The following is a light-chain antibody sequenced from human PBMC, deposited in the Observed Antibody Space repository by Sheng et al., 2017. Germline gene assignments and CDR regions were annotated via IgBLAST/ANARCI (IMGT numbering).Light chain of an antibody. J-gene: IGKJ2*01. CDR3: QQYYYLYT. CDR2: GAS. Sequence: EIVLTQSPVTLFVSPGQTATLSCRASERVYSRLAWYQQKPGQAPRLLIYGASTRATGIPARFSGSGSGTEFTLTISSLQSEDFAIYYCQQYYYLYTFGQGTNLEL. V-gene: IGKV3-15*01. CDR1: ERVYSR.